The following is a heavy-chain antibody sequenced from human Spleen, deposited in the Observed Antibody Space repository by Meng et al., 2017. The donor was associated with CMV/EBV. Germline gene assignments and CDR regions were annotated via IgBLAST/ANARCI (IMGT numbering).Heavy chain of an antibody. Sequence: SVKVSCKASGGTFSNYAISWVRQAPGQGLEWMGGFIPLFGTANYAQKFQGRVTITTDESTSTAYMELSSLRSEDTAVYYCARNPPSTGDFDYWGQGTVVTVSS. D-gene: IGHD3-10*01. V-gene: IGHV1-69*05. CDR2: FIPLFGTA. CDR3: ARNPPSTGDFDY. CDR1: GGTFSNYA. J-gene: IGHJ4*02.